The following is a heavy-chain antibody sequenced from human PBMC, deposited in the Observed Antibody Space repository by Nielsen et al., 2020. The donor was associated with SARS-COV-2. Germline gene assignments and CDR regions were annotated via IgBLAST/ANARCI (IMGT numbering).Heavy chain of an antibody. Sequence: GESLKISCAASGFTFSSYSMNWVRQAPGKGLEWVSYISSSSSTIYYADSVKGRFTISRDNSQSTLFLQMNSLRAEDTAMYYCAKGDGDSWSPFLYVDPWGQGTLVTVSS. CDR2: ISSSSSTI. V-gene: IGHV3-48*01. CDR3: AKGDGDSWSPFLYVDP. D-gene: IGHD6-13*01. J-gene: IGHJ5*02. CDR1: GFTFSSYS.